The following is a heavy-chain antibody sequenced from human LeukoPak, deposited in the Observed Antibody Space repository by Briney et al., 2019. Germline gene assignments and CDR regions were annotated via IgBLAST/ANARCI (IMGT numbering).Heavy chain of an antibody. CDR3: ARDRSGSGFFDY. J-gene: IGHJ4*02. Sequence: SETLSLTCTVSGGSISTFYWNWIRQPPGKGLEWIGYISYSGSTKYNPSLKSRVTISVDTSKNQFALRLSSVAAADSALYYCARDRSGSGFFDYWGQGTLVTVSS. D-gene: IGHD1-26*01. CDR2: ISYSGST. V-gene: IGHV4-59*01. CDR1: GGSISTFY.